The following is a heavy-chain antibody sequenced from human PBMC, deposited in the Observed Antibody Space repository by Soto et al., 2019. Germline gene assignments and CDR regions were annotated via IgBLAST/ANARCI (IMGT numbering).Heavy chain of an antibody. D-gene: IGHD6-13*01. V-gene: IGHV3-23*01. CDR1: GFTFSSYA. Sequence: EVQLLESGGGLVQPGGSLRLSCAAPGFTFSSYAMSWVRQAPGKGLEWVSAISGSGGSTYYADSVKGRFTISRDNSKNTLYLQMNSLIAEDTAVYYCAKTRRIAAAGIGAFDIWGQGTLVTVSS. J-gene: IGHJ3*02. CDR3: AKTRRIAAAGIGAFDI. CDR2: ISGSGGST.